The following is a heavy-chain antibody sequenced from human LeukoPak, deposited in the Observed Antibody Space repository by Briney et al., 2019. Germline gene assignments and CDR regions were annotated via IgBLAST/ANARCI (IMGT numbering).Heavy chain of an antibody. CDR3: ARMVDYGAKPWYLDL. CDR2: IYPGDSDT. J-gene: IGHJ2*01. CDR1: GYSFTSYW. Sequence: GESLKISCKGSGYSFTSYWIGWVRQMPGKGLEWMGIIYPGDSDTRYSPSFQGQVTISADKSISTAYLQWSSLKASDTAMYYCARMVDYGAKPWYLDLWGRGTLVTVSS. V-gene: IGHV5-51*01. D-gene: IGHD4-17*01.